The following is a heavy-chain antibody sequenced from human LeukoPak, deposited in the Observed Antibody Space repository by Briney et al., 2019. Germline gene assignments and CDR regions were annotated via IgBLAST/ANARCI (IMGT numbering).Heavy chain of an antibody. CDR2: IYYSGST. V-gene: IGHV4-59*01. CDR1: GGSISSYY. CDR3: ARESGRYSSTIFDY. Sequence: SETLSLTFTVSGGSISSYYWSWFRQPPAKGREGSGYIYYSGSTNYNPSLKSRVTISVDTSKNQFSLKLSSVTAADTAVYYCARESGRYSSTIFDYWGQGTLVTVSS. D-gene: IGHD6-13*01. J-gene: IGHJ4*02.